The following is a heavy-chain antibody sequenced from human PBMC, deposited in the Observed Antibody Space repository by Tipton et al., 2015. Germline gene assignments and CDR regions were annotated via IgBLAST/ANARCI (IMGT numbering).Heavy chain of an antibody. CDR1: GFTFSSYA. D-gene: IGHD6-6*01. CDR2: IWYDGSNK. V-gene: IGHV3-33*01. CDR3: ARVNSSSSETPSYYFDY. Sequence: SLRLSCAASGFTFSSYAMYWVRQAPGKGLEWVAVIWYDGSNKYYADSVEGRFTISRDNSKNTLYLQMSSLRAEDTAVYYCARVNSSSSETPSYYFDYWGQGTLVTVSS. J-gene: IGHJ4*02.